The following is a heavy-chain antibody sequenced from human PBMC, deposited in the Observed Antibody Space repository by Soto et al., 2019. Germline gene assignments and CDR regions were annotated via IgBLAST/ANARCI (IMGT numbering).Heavy chain of an antibody. J-gene: IGHJ4*02. Sequence: PGGSLRLSCAASGFTFSSYGMHWVRQAPGKGLEWVAVISYDGSNKYYADSVKGRFTISRDNSKNTLYLQMNSLRAEDTAVYYCAILMVAHASFDYWGQGTLVTVSS. V-gene: IGHV3-30*03. CDR3: AILMVAHASFDY. D-gene: IGHD2-8*01. CDR2: ISYDGSNK. CDR1: GFTFSSYG.